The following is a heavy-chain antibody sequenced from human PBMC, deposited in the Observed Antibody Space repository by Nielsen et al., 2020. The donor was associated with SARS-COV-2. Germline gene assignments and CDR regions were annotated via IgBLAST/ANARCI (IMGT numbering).Heavy chain of an antibody. CDR1: GFTFSSYG. D-gene: IGHD1-26*01. J-gene: IGHJ4*02. CDR3: AKGPKQYSGSYWYFDY. Sequence: GASLKISCAASGFTFSSYGMHWVRQAPGKGLEWVAFIRYDGSNKYYADSVKGRFTISRDNSKNTLYLQMNSLRAEDTAVYYCAKGPKQYSGSYWYFDYWGQGTLVTVSS. V-gene: IGHV3-30*02. CDR2: IRYDGSNK.